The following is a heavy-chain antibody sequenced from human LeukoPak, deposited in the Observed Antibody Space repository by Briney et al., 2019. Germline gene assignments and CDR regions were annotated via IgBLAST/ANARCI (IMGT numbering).Heavy chain of an antibody. CDR3: ARDNCSGGSCYNWFDP. V-gene: IGHV4-34*01. Sequence: SETLSLTCAVYGGSFSDYYWSWIRPPPGKGLEWIGEINHSGSTNYNPSLKSRVTISVDTSKNHFSLKLSSVTAADTAVYYCARDNCSGGSCYNWFDPWGQGTLVTVSS. D-gene: IGHD2-15*01. CDR2: INHSGST. CDR1: GGSFSDYY. J-gene: IGHJ5*02.